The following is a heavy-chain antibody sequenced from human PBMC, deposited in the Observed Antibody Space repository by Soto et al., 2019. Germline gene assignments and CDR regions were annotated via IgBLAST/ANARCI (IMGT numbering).Heavy chain of an antibody. Sequence: ASVKVSCKASGYTFTGYYMHWVRQAPGQGLEWMGWINPNSGGTNYAQKFQGRVTMTRDTSISTAYMELSRLRSDDTAVYYFARVRLTYYDILTGPQGAFDIWGQGTMVTVSS. J-gene: IGHJ3*02. CDR2: INPNSGGT. V-gene: IGHV1-2*02. D-gene: IGHD3-9*01. CDR3: ARVRLTYYDILTGPQGAFDI. CDR1: GYTFTGYY.